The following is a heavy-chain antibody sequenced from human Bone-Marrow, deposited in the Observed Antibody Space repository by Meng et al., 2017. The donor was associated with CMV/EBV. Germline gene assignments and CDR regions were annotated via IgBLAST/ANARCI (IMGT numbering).Heavy chain of an antibody. CDR1: GYTFTYRY. CDR2: ITPFNGNT. V-gene: IGHV1-45*02. CDR3: ARVPPGVRYCSSTSCYLLEPPDGWFDP. Sequence: SVKVSCKASGYTFTYRYLHWVRQAPGQALEWMGWITPFNGNTNYAQKFQDRVTITRDRSMSTAYMELSSLRSEDTAMYYCARVPPGVRYCSSTSCYLLEPPDGWFDPWGQGTLVTVSS. J-gene: IGHJ5*02. D-gene: IGHD2-2*01.